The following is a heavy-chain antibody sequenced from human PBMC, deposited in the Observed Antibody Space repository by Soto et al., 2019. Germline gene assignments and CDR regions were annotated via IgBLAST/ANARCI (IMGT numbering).Heavy chain of an antibody. CDR3: ARGRGAMVRGDRKNANDY. Sequence: QVQLQQWGAGLLKPSETLSLTCAVYGGSFSGYYWSWIRQPPGKGLEWIGEINHSGSTNYNPSLKSRVTIAVDTSKNQFSLKLSSVTAADTAVYYCARGRGAMVRGDRKNANDYWGQGTLVTVSS. CDR1: GGSFSGYY. V-gene: IGHV4-34*01. D-gene: IGHD3-10*01. J-gene: IGHJ4*02. CDR2: INHSGST.